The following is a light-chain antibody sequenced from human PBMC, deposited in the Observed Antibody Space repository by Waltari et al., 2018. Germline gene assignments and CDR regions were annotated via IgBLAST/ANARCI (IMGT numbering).Light chain of an antibody. CDR2: DVS. CDR1: NGDVGGYYY. Sequence: QSALTQPASVSGSPGQSITISCTGINGDVGGYYYVSWYQQYPGKAPKLLIYDVSHRPSWVSSRFSASKSGNTASLTISGLQTEDEADYYCTSYRGTNTRVIFGGGTKLAVL. CDR3: TSYRGTNTRVI. V-gene: IGLV2-14*03. J-gene: IGLJ2*01.